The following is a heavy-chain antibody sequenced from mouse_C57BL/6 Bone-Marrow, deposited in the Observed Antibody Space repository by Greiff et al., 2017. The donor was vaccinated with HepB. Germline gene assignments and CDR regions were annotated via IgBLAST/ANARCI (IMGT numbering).Heavy chain of an antibody. CDR2: IWRGGST. V-gene: IGHV2-5*01. D-gene: IGHD2-4*01. J-gene: IGHJ3*01. CDR1: GFSLTSYG. Sequence: QVHVKQSGPGLVQPSQSLSITCTVSGFSLTSYGVHWVRQSPGKGLEWLGVIWRGGSTDYNAAFMSRLSITKDNSKSQVFFKMNSLQADDTAIYYCAKKGDYDEKAWFAYWGQGTLVTVSA. CDR3: AKKGDYDEKAWFAY.